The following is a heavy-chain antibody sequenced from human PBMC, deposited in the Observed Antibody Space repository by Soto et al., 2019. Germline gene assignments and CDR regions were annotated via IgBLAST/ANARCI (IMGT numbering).Heavy chain of an antibody. CDR2: IDPYDSYN. CDR1: GYTFTNYF. J-gene: IGHJ6*02. Sequence: GESLKISCKGSGYTFTNYFITWVRQMPGKGLEWMGRIDPYDSYNNYNPTFEGHVTMSVDKSINTAYLRWSSLKASDTAIYYCARLDRIEYGLDVWGLGTTVTVSS. V-gene: IGHV5-10-1*01. D-gene: IGHD2-21*01. CDR3: ARLDRIEYGLDV.